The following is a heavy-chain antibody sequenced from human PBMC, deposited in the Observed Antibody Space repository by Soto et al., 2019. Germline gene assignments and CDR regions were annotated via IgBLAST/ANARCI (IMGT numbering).Heavy chain of an antibody. J-gene: IGHJ5*02. CDR1: GGSISSGGYY. Sequence: PSETLSLTCTVSGGSISSGGYYWSWIRQHPGKGLEWIGYIYYSGSTYYNPSLKSRVTISVDTSKNQFSLKLSSVTAADTAVYYCAREYSSSWYWFDPWGQGTLVTVSS. CDR2: IYYSGST. CDR3: AREYSSSWYWFDP. D-gene: IGHD6-13*01. V-gene: IGHV4-31*03.